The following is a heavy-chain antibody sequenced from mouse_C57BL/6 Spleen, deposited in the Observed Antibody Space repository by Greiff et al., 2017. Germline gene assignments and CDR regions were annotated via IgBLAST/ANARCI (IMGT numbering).Heavy chain of an antibody. CDR1: GYAFSSYW. CDR2: IYPGDGDT. CDR3: ARWDCGSCYSAWFAY. Sequence: QVQLQQSGAELVKPGASVKISCKASGYAFSSYWMNWVKQRPGKGLEWIGQIYPGDGDTNYNGKFKGKATLTADKSSSAAYMRHSRLSSEDSAVYVIARWDCGSCYSAWFAYWGQGTLVTVSA. J-gene: IGHJ3*01. D-gene: IGHD1-1*01. V-gene: IGHV1-80*01.